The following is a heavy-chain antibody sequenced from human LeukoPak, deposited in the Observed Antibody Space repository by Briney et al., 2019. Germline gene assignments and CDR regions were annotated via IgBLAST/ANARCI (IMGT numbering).Heavy chain of an antibody. CDR3: AGGGS. CDR2: IKQDGSEK. CDR1: GFTSKTYW. V-gene: IGHV3-7*04. Sequence: GGSPRLSCVASGFTSKTYWLNWVREAPGKGLEWVANIKQDGSEKYYVDSVKGRFTISTDIAKSSLYLQMNSLRAEDTAVYYCAGGGSWGQGTLVTVSS. J-gene: IGHJ5*02.